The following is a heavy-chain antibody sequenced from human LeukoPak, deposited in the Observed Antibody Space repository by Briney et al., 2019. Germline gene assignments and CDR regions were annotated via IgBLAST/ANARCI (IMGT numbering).Heavy chain of an antibody. J-gene: IGHJ4*02. Sequence: GGSLRLSCAASGFTFSSYWMHWVRQAPGKGLVWVSLINSDGSSTRYADSVKGRFTISRDNAKNTLYLQMSSLRVEDTAVYYCARDKGYSSDYWGQGTLVTVSS. D-gene: IGHD2-15*01. CDR1: GFTFSSYW. V-gene: IGHV3-74*01. CDR2: INSDGSST. CDR3: ARDKGYSSDY.